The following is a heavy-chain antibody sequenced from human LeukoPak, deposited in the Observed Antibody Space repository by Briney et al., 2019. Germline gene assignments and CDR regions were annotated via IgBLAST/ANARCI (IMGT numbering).Heavy chain of an antibody. V-gene: IGHV5-51*01. Sequence: GESLKISCKGSGYSFTSYWIGWVRQMPGKGLEWMGIICPGDSDTRYSPSFQGQVTISADKSISTAYLQWSSLKASDTAMYYCASGYGGWELLGDFDYWGQGTLVTVSS. J-gene: IGHJ4*02. CDR2: ICPGDSDT. CDR3: ASGYGGWELLGDFDY. CDR1: GYSFTSYW. D-gene: IGHD1-26*01.